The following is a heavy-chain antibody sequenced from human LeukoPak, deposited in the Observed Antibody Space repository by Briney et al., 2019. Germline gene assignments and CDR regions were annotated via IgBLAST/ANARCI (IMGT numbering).Heavy chain of an antibody. D-gene: IGHD2-15*01. CDR3: ARDRNTYCSGGSCYGY. V-gene: IGHV1-46*01. CDR2: INPSGGST. Sequence: ASVKVSCKASGYTFTSYYMHWVRQAPGQGLEWMGIINPSGGSTSYAQKFQGRVTMTRDTSTSTVYMELSSLRSEDTAVYYCARDRNTYCSGGSCYGYWGQGTLVTVSS. CDR1: GYTFTSYY. J-gene: IGHJ4*02.